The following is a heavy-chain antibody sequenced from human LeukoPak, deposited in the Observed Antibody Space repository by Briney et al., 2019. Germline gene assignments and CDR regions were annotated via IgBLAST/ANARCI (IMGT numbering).Heavy chain of an antibody. V-gene: IGHV4-34*01. J-gene: IGHJ4*02. CDR3: ARGPRSFIRLAYYFDY. CDR2: IHHSGST. CDR1: GGSFSGYY. D-gene: IGHD3-3*01. Sequence: SETLSLTCAVYGGSFSGYYWSWIRQPPGKGLEWIGEIHHSGSTNYDPSLKSRVTISVDTSKNQFSLKLSSVTAADTAVYYCARGPRSFIRLAYYFDYWGQGTLVTVSS.